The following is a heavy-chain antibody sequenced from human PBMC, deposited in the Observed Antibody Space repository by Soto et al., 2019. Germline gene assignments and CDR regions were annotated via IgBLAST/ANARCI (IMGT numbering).Heavy chain of an antibody. D-gene: IGHD5-18*01. Sequence: QVQLVQSGAEVKKPGSSVKVSCKASGGTFSSYAISWVRQAPGQGLEWMGGIIPIFGTANYAQEFQGRVTITADESTSTAYMELSSLRSEDTAVYYCAREGWTAMVGPHGYFDYWGQGTLVTVSS. J-gene: IGHJ4*02. CDR2: IIPIFGTA. CDR3: AREGWTAMVGPHGYFDY. CDR1: GGTFSSYA. V-gene: IGHV1-69*01.